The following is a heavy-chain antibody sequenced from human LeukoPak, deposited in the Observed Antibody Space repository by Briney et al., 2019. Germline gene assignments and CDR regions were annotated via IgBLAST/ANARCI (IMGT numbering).Heavy chain of an antibody. CDR1: GFTFSGYG. Sequence: GGSLILSCATSGFTFSGYGLSWVRQAPGKGLEWVAHISHFPGDPWYANSVKGRFIISRDNSKGTAYLEMNSLTPEDSALYYCAKDNYGGIYASWGQGTMVTVSA. CDR2: ISHFPGDP. D-gene: IGHD3-16*01. V-gene: IGHV3-23*01. CDR3: AKDNYGGIYAS. J-gene: IGHJ5*02.